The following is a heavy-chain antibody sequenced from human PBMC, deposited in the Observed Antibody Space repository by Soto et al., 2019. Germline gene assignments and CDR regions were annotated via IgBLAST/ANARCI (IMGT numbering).Heavy chain of an antibody. CDR3: ARGRTGTLDY. CDR1: GFTFSSYS. CDR2: ISSSSSYI. V-gene: IGHV3-21*01. D-gene: IGHD1-1*01. J-gene: IGHJ4*02. Sequence: EVQLVESGGGLVKPGGSLRLSCAASGFTFSSYSMNWVRQAPGKGLEWVSSISSSSSYIYYADSVKGRFTISRDNAKNSLYLQMNSLRAEDTAVYCCARGRTGTLDYWGQGTLVTVSS.